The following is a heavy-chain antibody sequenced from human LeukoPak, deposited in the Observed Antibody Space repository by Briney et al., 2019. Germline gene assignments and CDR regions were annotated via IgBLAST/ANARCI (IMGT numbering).Heavy chain of an antibody. J-gene: IGHJ6*03. CDR1: GGTFSSYA. D-gene: IGHD4-17*01. CDR2: IIPIFGTA. V-gene: IGHV1-69*05. Sequence: ASVKVSCKASGGTFSSYAISWVRQAPGQGLEWMGRIIPIFGTANYAQKFQGRVTITTDESTSTAYMELSSLRSEDTAVYYCARGIADYGDHYYYYIDVWGKGTRVTVSS. CDR3: ARGIADYGDHYYYYIDV.